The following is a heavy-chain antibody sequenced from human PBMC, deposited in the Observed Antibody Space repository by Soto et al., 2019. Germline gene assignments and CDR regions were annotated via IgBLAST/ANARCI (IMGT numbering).Heavy chain of an antibody. D-gene: IGHD2-2*01. CDR3: TRDPPSMGYCSSTSCYRNV. CDR2: IRSKAYGGTT. J-gene: IGHJ6*02. Sequence: LRLSCTASGFTFGDYAMSWVRRAPGKGLEWVGFIRSKAYGGTTEYAASVKGRFTISRDDSKSIAYLQMNSLKTEDTAVYYCTRDPPSMGYCSSTSCYRNVWGQGTTVTVSS. CDR1: GFTFGDYA. V-gene: IGHV3-49*04.